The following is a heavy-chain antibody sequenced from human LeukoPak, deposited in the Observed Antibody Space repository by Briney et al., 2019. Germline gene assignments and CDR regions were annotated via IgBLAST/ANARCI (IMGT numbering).Heavy chain of an antibody. Sequence: GGSLRLSCAASGFTFSPYWMSWVRQAPGKGLEWVATIKEDGSEEYYVDSVKGRFTISRDNAKNSLYLQMSSLRAEDTAVYYCARLAPYYGTGVIWGQGTVVTVSS. CDR2: IKEDGSEE. V-gene: IGHV3-7*01. CDR3: ARLAPYYGTGVI. J-gene: IGHJ3*02. D-gene: IGHD3-10*01. CDR1: GFTFSPYW.